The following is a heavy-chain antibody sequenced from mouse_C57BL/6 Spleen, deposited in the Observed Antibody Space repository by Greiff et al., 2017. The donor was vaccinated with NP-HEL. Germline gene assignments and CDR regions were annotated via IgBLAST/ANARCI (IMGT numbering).Heavy chain of an antibody. CDR3: ARRTTVVRDAMDY. V-gene: IGHV5-17*01. J-gene: IGHJ4*01. CDR2: ISSGSSTN. CDR1: GFTFSDYG. D-gene: IGHD1-1*01. Sequence: EVQRVESGGGLVKPGGSLKLSCAASGFTFSDYGMHWVRQAPEKGLEWVAYISSGSSTNYYAETVQGRFTISRDNAKNTLFLQMTSLRSEDTAMYYCARRTTVVRDAMDYWGQGTSVTVSS.